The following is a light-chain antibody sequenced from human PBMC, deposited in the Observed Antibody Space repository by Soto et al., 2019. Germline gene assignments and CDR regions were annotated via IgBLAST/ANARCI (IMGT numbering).Light chain of an antibody. CDR3: ISYTSSDTHG. CDR2: EVT. Sequence: QSALTQPASVSGSPGQSITISCTGTSSDVGAYKYVSWYQQHPGKAPKLMIYEVTNRPSGVSNRFSGSKSGNTASLTISGLAAEDEADYYCISYTSSDTHGFGTGTKLTVL. V-gene: IGLV2-14*03. J-gene: IGLJ1*01. CDR1: SSDVGAYKY.